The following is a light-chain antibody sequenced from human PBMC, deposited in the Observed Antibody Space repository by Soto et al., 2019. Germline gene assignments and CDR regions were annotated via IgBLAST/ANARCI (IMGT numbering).Light chain of an antibody. V-gene: IGKV3-11*01. CDR3: QQRDIWPPLT. J-gene: IGKJ4*01. Sequence: VLTQSPATLSLSQGERATLFCKASQSVGIYMGWFQQKPGQAPRVLIYDATNRAGGVPARFSGSGSGTDFTLTISSLEAEDSAVYYCQQRDIWPPLTFGGGTKLEIK. CDR2: DAT. CDR1: QSVGIY.